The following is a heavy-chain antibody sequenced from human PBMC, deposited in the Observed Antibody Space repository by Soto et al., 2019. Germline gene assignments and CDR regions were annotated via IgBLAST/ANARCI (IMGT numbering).Heavy chain of an antibody. V-gene: IGHV2-5*02. CDR2: IYWDDDR. Sequence: SGPTLVNPTQTLTLTCTFSGFSISANEVGVGWIRQPPGKALEWLGIIYWDDDRRYNPLLASRLTITKDSAKSQVFLAMTNMDAVDTATYYCARLTDLYITFDYWGQGAQVTVSS. CDR1: GFSISANEVG. J-gene: IGHJ4*02. D-gene: IGHD3-10*01. CDR3: ARLTDLYITFDY.